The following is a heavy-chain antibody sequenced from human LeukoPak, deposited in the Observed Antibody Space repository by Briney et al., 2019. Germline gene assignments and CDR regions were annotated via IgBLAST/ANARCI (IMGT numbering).Heavy chain of an antibody. D-gene: IGHD6-13*01. V-gene: IGHV3-30*04. CDR2: ISYDGSNK. CDR1: GFTFSSYA. J-gene: IGHJ5*02. Sequence: GGSLRLSCAASGFTFSSYAMHWVRQAPGKWLEWVAVISYDGSNKYGDSVKGRFTISRDNAKNSLYLQMNSLRAEDTALYYCARDPWGSSSWWANWFDPWGQGTLVTVSS. CDR3: ARDPWGSSSWWANWFDP.